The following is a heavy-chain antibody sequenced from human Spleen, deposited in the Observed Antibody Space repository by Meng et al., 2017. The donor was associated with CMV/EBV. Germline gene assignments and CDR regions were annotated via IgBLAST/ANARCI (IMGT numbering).Heavy chain of an antibody. CDR1: GFTFSNYG. Sequence: GGSLRLSCAASGFTFSNYGMHWVRQAPGKGLEWVALISYDGTNKYYADSVKGRFIISRDNSKNTLYLQMNSLRPEDMAVYYCARVDNGYDLPFDYWGQGTLVTVSS. D-gene: IGHD5-12*01. CDR3: ARVDNGYDLPFDY. CDR2: ISYDGTNK. J-gene: IGHJ4*02. V-gene: IGHV3-30*19.